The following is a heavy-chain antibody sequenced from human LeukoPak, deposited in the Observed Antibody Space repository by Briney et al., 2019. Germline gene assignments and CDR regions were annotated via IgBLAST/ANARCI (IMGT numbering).Heavy chain of an antibody. J-gene: IGHJ6*02. Sequence: SQTLSLTCTASGGSISSSSYYWGWIRQPPGKGLEWIGSIYYSGSTYYNPSLKSRVTISVDTSKNQFSLKLSSVTAADTAVYYCARDHSSSWYQYYYYYYGMDVWGQGTTVTVSS. CDR3: ARDHSSSWYQYYYYYYGMDV. CDR1: GGSISSSSYY. V-gene: IGHV4-39*07. CDR2: IYYSGST. D-gene: IGHD6-13*01.